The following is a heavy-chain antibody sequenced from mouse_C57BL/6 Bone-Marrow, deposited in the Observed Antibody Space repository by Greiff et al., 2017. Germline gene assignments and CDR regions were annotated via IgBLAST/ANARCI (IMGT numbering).Heavy chain of an antibody. Sequence: VQLQESGPGLVQPSQSLSITCTVSGFSLTSYGVHWVRQSPGKGLEWLGVIWSGGSTDYNAAFISRLSISKDNSKSQVFFKMNSLQADDTAIYYCARGDGPFAYWGQGTLVTVSA. CDR1: GFSLTSYG. CDR2: IWSGGST. CDR3: ARGDGPFAY. J-gene: IGHJ3*01. D-gene: IGHD2-3*01. V-gene: IGHV2-2*01.